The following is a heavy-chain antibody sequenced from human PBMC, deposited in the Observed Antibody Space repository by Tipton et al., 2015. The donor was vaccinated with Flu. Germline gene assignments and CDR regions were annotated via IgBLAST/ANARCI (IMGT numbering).Heavy chain of an antibody. D-gene: IGHD7-27*01. CDR2: VNHSGTT. Sequence: TLSLTCTVSGGSISPYYWSWIRQPPGKGLEWVGEVNHSGTTNYNPSLTSRVTISADTSKKQFSLRLTSVTAADTAVYYCASKVANWGLWEPLDYWGHGTLVTVSS. V-gene: IGHV4-34*01. J-gene: IGHJ4*01. CDR3: ASKVANWGLWEPLDY. CDR1: GGSISPYY.